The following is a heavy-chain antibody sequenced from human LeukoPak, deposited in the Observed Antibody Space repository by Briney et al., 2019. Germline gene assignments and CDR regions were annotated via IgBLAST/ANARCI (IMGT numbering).Heavy chain of an antibody. J-gene: IGHJ4*02. V-gene: IGHV3-23*01. CDR3: AQGYLSGWYPH. CDR1: GFSVSSSG. D-gene: IGHD6-19*01. CDR2: ISVDGETA. Sequence: PGGSLRLSCTGSGFSVSSSGMSWVRQAPGKGLELISAISVDGETALYADSVKGRFIISRDNSKNTLYLQMNSLRAEDTAVYYCAQGYLSGWYPHWGQGSLVSVSS.